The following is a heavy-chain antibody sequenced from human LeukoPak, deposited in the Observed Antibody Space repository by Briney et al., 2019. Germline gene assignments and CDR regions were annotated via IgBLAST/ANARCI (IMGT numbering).Heavy chain of an antibody. D-gene: IGHD3-10*01. CDR1: GFTFSDYY. J-gene: IGHJ4*02. V-gene: IGHV3-23*01. CDR2: ISGSGGST. CDR3: AKDPGSGSYHFDY. Sequence: GGSLRLSCAASGFTFSDYYMSWIRQAPGKGLEWVSAISGSGGSTYYADSVKGRFTISRDNSKNTLYLQMNSLRAEDTAVYYCAKDPGSGSYHFDYWGQGTLVTVSS.